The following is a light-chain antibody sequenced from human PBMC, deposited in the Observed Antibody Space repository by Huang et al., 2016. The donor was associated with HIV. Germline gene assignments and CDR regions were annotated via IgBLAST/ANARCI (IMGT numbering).Light chain of an antibody. J-gene: IGKJ1*01. V-gene: IGKV3-15*01. CDR3: QQYNNRRT. CDR2: GAA. Sequence: EIVMTQSPATLSVSPGDRATLSCRASQSVSSNLAWYQQKPGQAPRLLSYGAATRATVIPARFSGSGSGTEFTLTISSLQSEYFAVYYCQQYNNRRTFGQGTKVEIK. CDR1: QSVSSN.